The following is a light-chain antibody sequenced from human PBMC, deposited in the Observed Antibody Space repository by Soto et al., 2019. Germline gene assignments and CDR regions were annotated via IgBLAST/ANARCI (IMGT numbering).Light chain of an antibody. J-gene: IGKJ1*01. V-gene: IGKV3-20*01. CDR1: QSVESNY. CDR2: GAP. CDR3: QQYGNSQK. Sequence: EIVSTQSPGTLSLSPGEGATLSCRASQSVESNYLAWYQQKPGQAPRLLIFGAPTRATGIPDRFSGSGSGTDFTLTISRLEPEDFAVYYCQQYGNSQKFGQGTKVDIK.